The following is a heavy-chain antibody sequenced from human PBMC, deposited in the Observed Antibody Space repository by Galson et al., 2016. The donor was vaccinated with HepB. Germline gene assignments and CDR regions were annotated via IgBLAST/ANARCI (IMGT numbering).Heavy chain of an antibody. J-gene: IGHJ3*02. D-gene: IGHD3-22*01. Sequence: SLRLSCAASEFTFSSYSMNWVRQAPGKGLEWISSISSNSNYIYYADLVKGRFTISRDNAKNSLYLQMNSLRVEDTAVYYCARDPYTMRVDVNDAFDIWGQGTTVTVSS. CDR3: ARDPYTMRVDVNDAFDI. CDR2: ISSNSNYI. V-gene: IGHV3-21*06. CDR1: EFTFSSYS.